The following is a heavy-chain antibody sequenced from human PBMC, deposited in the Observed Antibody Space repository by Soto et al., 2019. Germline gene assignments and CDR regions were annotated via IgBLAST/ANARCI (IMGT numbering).Heavy chain of an antibody. D-gene: IGHD5-12*01. V-gene: IGHV4-31*03. CDR1: GGSISSGGYY. CDR2: IYYSGST. J-gene: IGHJ5*02. CDR3: AREEGGGYDHRWFDP. Sequence: QVQLQESGPGLVKPSQTLSLTCTVSGGSISSGGYYWSWIRQHPGKGLEWIGYIYYSGSTYYNPSLKSRVTISVDTTKNQFSLKLSSVTAADTAVYYCAREEGGGYDHRWFDPWGQGTLVTVSS.